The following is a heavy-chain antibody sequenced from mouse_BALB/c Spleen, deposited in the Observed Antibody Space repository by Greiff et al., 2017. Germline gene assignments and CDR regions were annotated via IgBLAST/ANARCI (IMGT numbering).Heavy chain of an antibody. CDR3: ARWDYYGSSPYYFDY. D-gene: IGHD1-1*01. J-gene: IGHJ2*01. V-gene: IGHV1-9*01. Sequence: VQLQQSGAELMKPGASVKISCKATGYTFSSYWIEWVKQRPGHGLEWIGEILPGSGSTNYNEKFKGKATFTADTSSNTAYMQLSSLTSEDSAVYYCARWDYYGSSPYYFDYWGQGTTLTVSS. CDR2: ILPGSGST. CDR1: GYTFSSYW.